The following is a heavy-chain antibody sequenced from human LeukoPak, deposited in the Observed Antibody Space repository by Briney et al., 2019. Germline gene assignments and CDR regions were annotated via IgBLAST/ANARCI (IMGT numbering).Heavy chain of an antibody. V-gene: IGHV1-18*01. J-gene: IGHJ4*02. CDR1: GYTFTSYG. Sequence: ASVKVSCKASGYTFTSYGISWVRQAPGQGLEWMGWISAYNGNTNYAQKLQGRVTMTTDTSTSTAYMELRSLRSDDTAVYYCAITRADIAAAGTLDYWGQGTLVTVSS. CDR3: AITRADIAAAGTLDY. D-gene: IGHD6-13*01. CDR2: ISAYNGNT.